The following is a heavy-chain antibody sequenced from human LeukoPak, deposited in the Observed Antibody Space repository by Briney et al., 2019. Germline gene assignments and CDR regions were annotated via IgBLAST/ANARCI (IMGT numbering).Heavy chain of an antibody. CDR2: IHYDGNNK. D-gene: IGHD6-19*01. J-gene: IGHJ4*02. CDR1: GFTFSSYV. Sequence: GGSLRLSCAASGFTFSSYVMHWVRQAPGKGLEWVACIHYDGNNKYYADSVRGRFTISRDNSKNTLYLQMNSLRAEDTAVYYCAKNGPVPSGYSSGWYYFDYWGQGTLATVSS. V-gene: IGHV3-30*02. CDR3: AKNGPVPSGYSSGWYYFDY.